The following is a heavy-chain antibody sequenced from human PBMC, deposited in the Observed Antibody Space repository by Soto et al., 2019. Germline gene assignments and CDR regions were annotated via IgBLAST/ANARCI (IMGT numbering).Heavy chain of an antibody. J-gene: IGHJ4*02. CDR3: ASRRVGSPLDY. CDR1: GGSISSYY. D-gene: IGHD6-25*01. Sequence: TLSLTCTVSGGSISSYYWSWIRQPPGRGLEWIGNIYYTGSTYYNPSLRSRVTMSIDTSQSQFSLNLASVTTADTAVYYCASRRVGSPLDYWGQGTLVTVSS. CDR2: IYYTGST. V-gene: IGHV4-59*01.